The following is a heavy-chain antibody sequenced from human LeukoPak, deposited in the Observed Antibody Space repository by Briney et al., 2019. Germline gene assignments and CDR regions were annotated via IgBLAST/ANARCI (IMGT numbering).Heavy chain of an antibody. D-gene: IGHD4-17*01. CDR1: GGTFSSYA. Sequence: SVKVSCKASGGTFSSYAISWVRQAPGQGLEWMGGIIPIFGTANYAQEFQGRVTITADESTSTAYMELSSLRSEDTAVYYCARNDYGGHDAFDIWGQGTMVIVSS. J-gene: IGHJ3*02. V-gene: IGHV1-69*13. CDR2: IIPIFGTA. CDR3: ARNDYGGHDAFDI.